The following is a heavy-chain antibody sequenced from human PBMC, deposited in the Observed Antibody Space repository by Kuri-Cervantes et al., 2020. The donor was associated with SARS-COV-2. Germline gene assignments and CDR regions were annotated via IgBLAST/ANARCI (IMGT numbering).Heavy chain of an antibody. CDR2: IYSDGST. V-gene: IGHV3-53*01. J-gene: IGHJ4*02. CDR1: GFAVSSNY. CDR3: ARDLVDSSGYSGLGY. D-gene: IGHD3-22*01. Sequence: GESLKISCAASGFAVSSNYMSWVRQAPGKGLEWVSIIYSDGSTYYADSVKGRFTISRDNSKNTLYLQMNSLRAEDTAVYYCARDLVDSSGYSGLGYWGQGTPVTVSS.